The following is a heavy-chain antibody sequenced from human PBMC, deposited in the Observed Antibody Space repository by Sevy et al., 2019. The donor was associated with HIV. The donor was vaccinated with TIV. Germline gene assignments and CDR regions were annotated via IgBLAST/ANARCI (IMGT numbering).Heavy chain of an antibody. CDR3: ARAYSSGWYDY. CDR1: GFTFSSYD. Sequence: GGSLRLSCAASGFTFSSYDMHWVRQATGKGLQSVSAIGTAGDTYYPGSVKGRFTISRENAKNSLYLQMNSLRVGDTAVYYCARAYSSGWYDYWGQGTLVTVSS. J-gene: IGHJ4*02. D-gene: IGHD6-19*01. V-gene: IGHV3-13*01. CDR2: IGTAGDT.